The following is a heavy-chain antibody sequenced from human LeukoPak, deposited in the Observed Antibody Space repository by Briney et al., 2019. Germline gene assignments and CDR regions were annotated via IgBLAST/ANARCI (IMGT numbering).Heavy chain of an antibody. V-gene: IGHV4-39*01. CDR2: IYYSGST. CDR3: AHFKGGSFDF. Sequence: SETLSLTCTVSGGSISSSNYYWGWIRQPPGKGLEWIGSIYYSGSTYYNPSLKSRVTISVDTSKNQFSLKLTSVTAADTAVYYCAHFKGGSFDFWGQGTMVTVSS. CDR1: GGSISSSNYY. J-gene: IGHJ3*01. D-gene: IGHD1-26*01.